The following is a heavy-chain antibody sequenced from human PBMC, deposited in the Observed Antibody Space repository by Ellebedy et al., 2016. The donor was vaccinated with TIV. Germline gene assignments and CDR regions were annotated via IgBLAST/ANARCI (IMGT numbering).Heavy chain of an antibody. J-gene: IGHJ3*01. CDR1: GFTFSDFW. V-gene: IGHV3-74*01. Sequence: GESLKISXQASGFTFSDFWMHWVRQGPGKGLVWVSRIDNSGTSTSYVDSVKGRFTISRDNAKNMLYLQMNSLRAEDTAVYYCARGKDAFDLWGRGTMVTVSS. CDR3: ARGKDAFDL. CDR2: IDNSGTST.